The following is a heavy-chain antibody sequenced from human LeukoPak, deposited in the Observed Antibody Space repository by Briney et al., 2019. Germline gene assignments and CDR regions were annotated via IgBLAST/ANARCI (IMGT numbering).Heavy chain of an antibody. J-gene: IGHJ4*02. D-gene: IGHD3-16*01. CDR3: ARYSSAGGWVDY. CDR2: FIPIFGTA. CDR1: GGTFSSYA. V-gene: IGHV1-69*06. Sequence: SVKVSCKASGGTFSSYAISWVRQAPGQGLEWMGGFIPIFGTANYAQKFQGRVTITADKSTSTAYMELSSLRSEDTAVYYCARYSSAGGWVDYWGQGTLVTVSS.